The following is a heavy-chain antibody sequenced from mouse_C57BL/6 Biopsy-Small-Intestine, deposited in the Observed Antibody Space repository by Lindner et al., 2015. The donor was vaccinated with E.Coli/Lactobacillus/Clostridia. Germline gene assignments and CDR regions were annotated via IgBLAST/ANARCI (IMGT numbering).Heavy chain of an antibody. CDR1: GFNIKDDY. CDR2: IDPENGDT. CDR3: ARSTGYYAMDY. Sequence: VQLQESGAELVRPGASVKLSCTASGFNIKDDYMHWVKQGPEQGLEWIGWIDPENGDTEYASKFQGKATITADTSSNTAYLQLSSLTSEDTAVYYCARSTGYYAMDYWGQGTSVTVSS. J-gene: IGHJ4*01. V-gene: IGHV14-4*01. D-gene: IGHD3-2*02.